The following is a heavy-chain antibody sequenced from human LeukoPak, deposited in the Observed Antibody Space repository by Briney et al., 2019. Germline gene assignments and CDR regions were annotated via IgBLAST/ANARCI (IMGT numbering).Heavy chain of an antibody. CDR3: ARSRPETSGGGNGSCFDY. V-gene: IGHV4-59*12. CDR1: GGSISSYY. CDR2: IYYSGST. J-gene: IGHJ4*02. D-gene: IGHD4-23*01. Sequence: SGTPSLTCTVSGGSISSYYWGWVRPPPREGMGWVWDIYYSGSTNYNPSLKSRVTISVDTSKNQFSLKLSSVTAADTAVYYCARSRPETSGGGNGSCFDYWGQGTLVTVSS.